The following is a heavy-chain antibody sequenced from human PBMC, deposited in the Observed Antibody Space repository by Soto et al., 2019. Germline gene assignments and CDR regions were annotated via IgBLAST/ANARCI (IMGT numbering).Heavy chain of an antibody. V-gene: IGHV3-33*01. CDR1: GFTFSSYG. CDR2: IWYDGSNK. J-gene: IGHJ3*02. CDR3: ASIAVAGDDAFDI. D-gene: IGHD6-19*01. Sequence: QVQLVESGGGVVQPGRSLRLSCAASGFTFSSYGMHWVRQAPGKGLGWVAVIWYDGSNKYYADSVKGRFTISRDNSKNTLYLQMISLRAEDTAVYYCASIAVAGDDAFDIWGQGTMVTVSS.